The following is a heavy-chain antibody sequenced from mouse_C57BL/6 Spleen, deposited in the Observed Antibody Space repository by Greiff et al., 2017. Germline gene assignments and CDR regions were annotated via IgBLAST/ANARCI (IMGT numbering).Heavy chain of an antibody. CDR2: ISYDGSN. CDR1: GYSITSGYY. CDR3: ARSYYSNPWFAY. J-gene: IGHJ3*01. V-gene: IGHV3-6*01. D-gene: IGHD2-5*01. Sequence: EVKLMESGPGLVKPSPSLSLTCSVTGYSITSGYYWNWIRQFPGNKLEWMGYISYDGSNNYNPSLKNRSSITRDTSKNQFFLKLNSVTTEDTATYYCARSYYSNPWFAYWGQGTLVTVSA.